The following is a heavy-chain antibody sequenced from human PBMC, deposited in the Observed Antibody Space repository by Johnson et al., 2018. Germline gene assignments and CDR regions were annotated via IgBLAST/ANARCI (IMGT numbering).Heavy chain of an antibody. V-gene: IGHV3-33*01. CDR1: GFTFSSYG. D-gene: IGHD3-22*01. CDR2: IWYDGSNK. Sequence: QVQLVESGGGVVQPGRSLRLSCAASGFTFSSYGMHWVRQAPGKGLEWVAVIWYDGSNKYYADSVKGLFTISRDNSKNTLYLQMNSLRAEDTAVYYCARDTTYNYDSSGYYYVNGMDVWGQGTTVTVSS. J-gene: IGHJ6*02. CDR3: ARDTTYNYDSSGYYYVNGMDV.